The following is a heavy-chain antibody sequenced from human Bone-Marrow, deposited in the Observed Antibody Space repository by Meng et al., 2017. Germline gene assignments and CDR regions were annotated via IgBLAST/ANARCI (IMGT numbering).Heavy chain of an antibody. CDR2: INHSGST. CDR3: ARVGVVVITPNWFDP. CDR1: GGSFSGYY. V-gene: IGHV4-34*01. J-gene: IGHJ5*02. Sequence: QVQRQQWGAGLLKPSETLSLTWAVYGGSFSGYYWSWIRQPPGKGLEWIGEINHSGSTNYNPSLKSRVTISVDTSKNQFSLKLSSVTAADTAVYYCARVGVVVITPNWFDPWGQGTLVTVSS. D-gene: IGHD3-22*01.